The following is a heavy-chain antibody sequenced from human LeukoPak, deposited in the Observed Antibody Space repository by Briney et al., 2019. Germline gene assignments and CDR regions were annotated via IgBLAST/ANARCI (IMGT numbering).Heavy chain of an antibody. Sequence: PGGSLRPSCVASGFTFSSDVMAWVRQAPGKGLKWVSSIIGSGGSRYYADSVKGRVTISRDNSKNTLYLQIYSLRAEDTAIYYCAKGSKGTYDYWGQGTLVTVSS. CDR2: IIGSGGSR. CDR1: GFTFSSDV. V-gene: IGHV3-23*01. CDR3: AKGSKGTYDY. J-gene: IGHJ4*02.